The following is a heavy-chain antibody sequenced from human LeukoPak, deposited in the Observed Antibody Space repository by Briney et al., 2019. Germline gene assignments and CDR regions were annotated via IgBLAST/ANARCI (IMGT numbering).Heavy chain of an antibody. D-gene: IGHD3-22*01. CDR1: GGSISSSSYC. V-gene: IGHV4-39*01. Sequence: SETLSLTCTVSGGSISSSSYCWGWIRQPPGKGREWTASIYYSGSTYYNPSLKRRVPISDATSKHPFTLKLRSVTAADTRVYYCARYLMYYYDRSGPREDYWGEGTRVSVS. CDR3: ARYLMYYYDRSGPREDY. J-gene: IGHJ4*02. CDR2: IYYSGST.